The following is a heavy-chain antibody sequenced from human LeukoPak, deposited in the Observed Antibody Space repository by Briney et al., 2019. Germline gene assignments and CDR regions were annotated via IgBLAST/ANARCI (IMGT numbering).Heavy chain of an antibody. CDR3: GKDIYYYDRSGPIDY. V-gene: IGHV3-23*01. Sequence: GGSLRLSCAASGFTFSSYGMSWVRQAPGKGLEWVSTIGGTGVRTYYADSVKGRFTISRDNSKNTLYLQMNSLRAEDTAVFYCGKDIYYYDRSGPIDYWGQGTLVTVSS. CDR1: GFTFSSYG. CDR2: IGGTGVRT. J-gene: IGHJ4*02. D-gene: IGHD3-22*01.